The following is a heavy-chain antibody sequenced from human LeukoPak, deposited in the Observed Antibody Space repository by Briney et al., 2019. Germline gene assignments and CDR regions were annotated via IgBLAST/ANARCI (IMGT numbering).Heavy chain of an antibody. CDR2: INPNSGGT. CDR1: GYTFTGYY. Sequence: EASVKVSCKASGYTFTGYYMHWVRQAPGQGLEWMGWINPNSGGTNYAQKFQGRVTMTRDTSISTAYMELSRLRSDDTAVYYCARVKGYYGSGSYYNAPYGYWGQGTLVTVSS. CDR3: ARVKGYYGSGSYYNAPYGY. D-gene: IGHD3-10*01. V-gene: IGHV1-2*02. J-gene: IGHJ4*02.